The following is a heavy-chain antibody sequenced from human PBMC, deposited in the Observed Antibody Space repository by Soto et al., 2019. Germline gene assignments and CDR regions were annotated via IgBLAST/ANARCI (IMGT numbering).Heavy chain of an antibody. CDR2: ISSSGTYT. CDR3: ARGTNAACDY. V-gene: IGHV3-11*06. J-gene: IGHJ4*02. D-gene: IGHD6-13*01. Sequence: LRLSCAASGFTFSDYYMSWIRQAPGKGLEWISYISSSGTYTNYADSVKGRFTISRDAATNSVYLQMNSLRAEDTALYYCARGTNAACDYWGQGTLVTVSS. CDR1: GFTFSDYY.